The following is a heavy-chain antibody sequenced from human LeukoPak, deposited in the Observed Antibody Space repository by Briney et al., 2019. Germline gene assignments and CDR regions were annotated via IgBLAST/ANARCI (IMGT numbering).Heavy chain of an antibody. Sequence: SQTLSLTCTVAGGSIITYYWSWIRQPPGKGLDWIGYIYYSGSTNYNPSLKSRVTISLDTSKNHFSLRLSSVTAADTAVYYCARSYDSRGYSYYGMDVWGQGTTVTVSS. J-gene: IGHJ6*02. V-gene: IGHV4-59*01. CDR3: ARSYDSRGYSYYGMDV. CDR2: IYYSGST. D-gene: IGHD3-22*01. CDR1: GGSIITYY.